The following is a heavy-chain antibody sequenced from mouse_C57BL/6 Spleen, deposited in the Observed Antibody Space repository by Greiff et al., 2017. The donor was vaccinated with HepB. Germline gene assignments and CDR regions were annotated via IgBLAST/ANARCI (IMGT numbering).Heavy chain of an antibody. CDR2: IYPRSGNT. V-gene: IGHV1-81*01. CDR3: ASGSSITTVVAFDY. CDR1: GYTFTSYG. D-gene: IGHD1-1*01. J-gene: IGHJ2*01. Sequence: VQLQQSGAELARPGASVKLSCKASGYTFTSYGISWVKQRTGQGLEWIGEIYPRSGNTYYNEKFKGKATLTADKSSSTAYMELRSLTSEDSAVYFCASGSSITTVVAFDYWGQGTTLTVSS.